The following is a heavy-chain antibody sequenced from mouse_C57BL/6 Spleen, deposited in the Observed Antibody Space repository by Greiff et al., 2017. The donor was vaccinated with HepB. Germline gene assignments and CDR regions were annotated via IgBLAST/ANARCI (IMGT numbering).Heavy chain of an antibody. D-gene: IGHD1-1*01. Sequence: EVHLVESGEGLVKPGGSLKLSCAASGFTFSSYAMSWVRQTPEKRLEWVAYISSGGDYIYYADTVKGRFTISRDNARNTLYLQMSSLKSEDTAMYYCTREEYYYGSRGGYFDVWGTGTTVTVSS. CDR2: ISSGGDYI. V-gene: IGHV5-9-1*02. J-gene: IGHJ1*03. CDR1: GFTFSSYA. CDR3: TREEYYYGSRGGYFDV.